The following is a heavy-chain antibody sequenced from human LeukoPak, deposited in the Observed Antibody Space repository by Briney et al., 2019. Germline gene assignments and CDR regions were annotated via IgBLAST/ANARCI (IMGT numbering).Heavy chain of an antibody. CDR3: AREDNYYDKGPDAFDI. D-gene: IGHD3-22*01. Sequence: PSETLSLTCTVSGGSISSVDYYWSWIRQPPGKGLEWIGYIYYSGSTYYNPSLKSRVTISVDTSKNQFSLKLSSVTAADTAVYYCAREDNYYDKGPDAFDIWGQGTMVTVSS. J-gene: IGHJ3*02. V-gene: IGHV4-30-4*01. CDR1: GGSISSVDYY. CDR2: IYYSGST.